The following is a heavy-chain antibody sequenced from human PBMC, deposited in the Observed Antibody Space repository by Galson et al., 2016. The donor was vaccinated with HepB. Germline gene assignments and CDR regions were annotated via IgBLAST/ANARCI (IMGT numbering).Heavy chain of an antibody. J-gene: IGHJ4*02. CDR3: AKGKGIVATTFDY. V-gene: IGHV3-30*18. D-gene: IGHD5-12*01. CDR2: ISYDGSNK. Sequence: SLRLSCAASGSTFSSYGMHWVRQAPGKGLEWVAVISYDGSNKYYADSVKGRFTIYRDNSKNTLYLKMNSMRAEETAVYYCAKGKGIVATTFDYWGQGTLVTVSS. CDR1: GSTFSSYG.